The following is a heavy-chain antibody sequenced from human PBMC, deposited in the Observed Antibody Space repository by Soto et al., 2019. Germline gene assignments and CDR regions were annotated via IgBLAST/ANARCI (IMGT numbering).Heavy chain of an antibody. CDR2: INRNSGNT. Sequence: ASVKVSCKASGYTFTGYYMHWVRQAPGQGLEWMGWINRNSGNTNYAQKFQGRVTMTTDTSISTAYMELSSLTSDDTAMYYCARDFYPLAYYFDYWGQGTLVTVSS. V-gene: IGHV1-2*02. CDR3: ARDFYPLAYYFDY. CDR1: GYTFTGYY. J-gene: IGHJ4*02.